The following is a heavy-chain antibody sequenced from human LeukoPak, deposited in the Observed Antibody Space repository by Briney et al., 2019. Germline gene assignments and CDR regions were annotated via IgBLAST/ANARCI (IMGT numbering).Heavy chain of an antibody. Sequence: PSETPSLTCSVSGGSIRSYYWSWIRQSPGKGLEWIGFVYYTGSTNYNPSLKSRVTISVDTSKNQFSLKLSSVTAADTAMYYCARHTPIRVPGASGYYFTMDAWGHGTTVTVSS. CDR1: GGSIRSYY. CDR3: ARHTPIRVPGASGYYFTMDA. J-gene: IGHJ6*02. V-gene: IGHV4-59*08. D-gene: IGHD3-10*01. CDR2: VYYTGST.